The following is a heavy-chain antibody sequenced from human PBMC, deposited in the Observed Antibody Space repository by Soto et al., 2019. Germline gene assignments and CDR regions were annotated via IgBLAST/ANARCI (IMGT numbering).Heavy chain of an antibody. CDR2: MSGAGRSS. Sequence: DVQLLESGGELVQPGGSLRLYCAASGFTFSSYAMSWVRQAPGKGLEWVSSMSGAGRSSYDADSVKGRFTISRDNSKNTLYLQMNNLRAEDTALYYCAKGPIFGVENIFDYWGQGTLVIVSS. CDR1: GFTFSSYA. CDR3: AKGPIFGVENIFDY. J-gene: IGHJ4*02. V-gene: IGHV3-23*01. D-gene: IGHD3-3*01.